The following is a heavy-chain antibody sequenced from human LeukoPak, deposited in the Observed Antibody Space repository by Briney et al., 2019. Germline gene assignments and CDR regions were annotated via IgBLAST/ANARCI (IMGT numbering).Heavy chain of an antibody. CDR1: GGSFSGYY. V-gene: IGHV4-34*01. J-gene: IGHJ4*02. D-gene: IGHD4-17*01. CDR2: INHSGSA. CDR3: ARGQGTVTTH. Sequence: SETLSLTCAVYGGSFSGYYWTWIRQPPGKGLEWIGEINHSGSANYSPSLSSRVTISLDMSENQFSLKLTSVTAADTAVYYCARGQGTVTTHWGQGTLVTVSS.